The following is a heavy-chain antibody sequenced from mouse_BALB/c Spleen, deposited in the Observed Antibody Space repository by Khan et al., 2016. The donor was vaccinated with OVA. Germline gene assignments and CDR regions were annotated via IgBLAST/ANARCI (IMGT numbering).Heavy chain of an antibody. Sequence: EVQLQESGGGLVQPGGSMKLSCVASGFTFSNYWMNWVRQSPDKGLEWVAEIRLKSNNYATHYAESVKGRFTISRDDSKSSVYLQMKNLRAEDTGIYYCVKGLHYAMDYWGQGTSVTVSS. J-gene: IGHJ4*01. V-gene: IGHV6-6*02. CDR2: IRLKSNNYAT. CDR3: VKGLHYAMDY. CDR1: GFTFSNYW. D-gene: IGHD2-2*01.